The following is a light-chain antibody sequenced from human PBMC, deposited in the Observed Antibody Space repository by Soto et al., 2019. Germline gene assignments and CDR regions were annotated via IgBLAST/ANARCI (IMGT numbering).Light chain of an antibody. V-gene: IGKV1-39*01. J-gene: IGKJ2*01. CDR1: QTISSY. CDR2: AAS. CDR3: QQSSNIPYT. Sequence: DIQMTQSPSSLSASVGDRVTITCRASQTISSYLNWYQQNPGEAPKLLIYAASTLQSGVPSRFCGSGSGTDFTLTISSLQPEDFATYYCQQSSNIPYTFGQGTKLEIK.